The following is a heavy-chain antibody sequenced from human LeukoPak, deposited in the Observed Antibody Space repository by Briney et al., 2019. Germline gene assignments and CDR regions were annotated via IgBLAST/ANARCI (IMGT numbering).Heavy chain of an antibody. D-gene: IGHD4-11*01. CDR2: IIPIFGTA. CDR3: AREGSDYSNYGTLDY. V-gene: IGHV1-69*01. Sequence: GSSVKVSCKASGGTFSSYAISWVRQAPGQGLEWMGGIIPIFGTANYAQKFQGRVTITADESTSTAYMELSSLRSEDTAVYYCAREGSDYSNYGTLDYWGQGTLVTASS. J-gene: IGHJ4*02. CDR1: GGTFSSYA.